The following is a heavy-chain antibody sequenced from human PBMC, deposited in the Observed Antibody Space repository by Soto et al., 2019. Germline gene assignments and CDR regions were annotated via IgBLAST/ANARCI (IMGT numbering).Heavy chain of an antibody. CDR2: ITGTGGNT. J-gene: IGHJ6*02. V-gene: IGHV3-23*01. CDR3: ARIRGYWYGLDV. Sequence: EVQLLESGGGLVQPGGSLRLSCAASGFPLSTYGMTWVRQAPGKGLEWVSAITGTGGNTDYGDSVKGRVTSSSDNSKNMLYLQVNGLRVEDTAVYYCARIRGYWYGLDVWGQGTTVTVSS. CDR1: GFPLSTYG.